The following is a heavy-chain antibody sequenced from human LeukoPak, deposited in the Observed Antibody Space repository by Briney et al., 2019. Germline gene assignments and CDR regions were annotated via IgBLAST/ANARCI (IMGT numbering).Heavy chain of an antibody. D-gene: IGHD2-15*01. CDR2: IYHSGST. J-gene: IGHJ5*02. CDR3: ARGGKPYGKPPRGVASFDP. V-gene: IGHV4-30-2*01. CDR1: GGSISSGGYS. Sequence: PSETLSLTCAVSGGSISSGGYSWSWIRQPPGKGLEWIGYIYHSGSTYYNPSLKSRVTISVDRSKNQFSLKLSSVTAADTAVYYCARGGKPYGKPPRGVASFDPWGQGTLVTVSS.